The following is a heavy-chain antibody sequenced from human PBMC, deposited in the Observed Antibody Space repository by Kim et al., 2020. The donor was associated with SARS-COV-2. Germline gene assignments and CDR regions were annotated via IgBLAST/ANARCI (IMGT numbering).Heavy chain of an antibody. Sequence: TKYNPPLKSRVTISADASKNQFSVKLVSVTAADTAMYYCAGGFWSGYAFDYWGQGTPVTVSS. J-gene: IGHJ4*02. CDR3: AGGFWSGYAFDY. CDR2: T. V-gene: IGHV4-59*09. D-gene: IGHD3-3*01.